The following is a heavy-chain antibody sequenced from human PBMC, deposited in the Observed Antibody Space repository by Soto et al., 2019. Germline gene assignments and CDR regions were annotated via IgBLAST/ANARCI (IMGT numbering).Heavy chain of an antibody. CDR2: INPNTVAT. Sequence: QVQLVQSGAEVMKPGASVKVSCKASGYTFIAYFIHWVRQAPGQGLEWMGWINPNTVATNYAQKFQDSVTMTRDTSISTAYMELRRIRPDDTAVYYCARIEVGFRTSGGCPPFLYFDPWGRRTLSTVSS. CDR3: ARIEVGFRTSGGCPPFLYFDP. J-gene: IGHJ2*01. V-gene: IGHV1-2*04. D-gene: IGHD6-19*01. CDR1: GYTFIAYF.